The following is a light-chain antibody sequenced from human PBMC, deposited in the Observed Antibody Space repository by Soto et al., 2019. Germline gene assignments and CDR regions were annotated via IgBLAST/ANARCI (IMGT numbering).Light chain of an antibody. CDR1: QVVSSSY. Sequence: EIVLTQSPGTLSLSPGERATLSCRASQVVSSSYLAWYQQTPGQAPRLLISEASRRATGIPDRFSGSGSGTDSTLTISRLEPEDFAVYYCQQYGSLPETFGQGTRVEIK. J-gene: IGKJ1*01. CDR2: EAS. V-gene: IGKV3-20*01. CDR3: QQYGSLPET.